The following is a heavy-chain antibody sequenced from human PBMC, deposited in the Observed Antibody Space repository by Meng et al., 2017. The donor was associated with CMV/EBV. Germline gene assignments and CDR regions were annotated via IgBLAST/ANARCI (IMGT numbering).Heavy chain of an antibody. CDR2: IKSKTDGRTT. CDR1: GFTFSNAW. V-gene: IGHV3-15*01. D-gene: IGHD2-2*01. Sequence: GEFLKISCAASGFTFSNAWMSWVRQAPGKGLEWVGRIKSKTDGRTTDYAAPVKGRFTISRDDSKNTLYLQMNSLKTEDTAVYYCTTQIVVVPAATAYFDYWGQGTLVTVSS. CDR3: TTQIVVVPAATAYFDY. J-gene: IGHJ4*02.